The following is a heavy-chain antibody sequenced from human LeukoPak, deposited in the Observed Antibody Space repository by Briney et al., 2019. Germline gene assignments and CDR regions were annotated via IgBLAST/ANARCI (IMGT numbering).Heavy chain of an antibody. CDR3: AGYCSSTSCYEYFQH. V-gene: IGHV4-59*12. D-gene: IGHD2-2*01. CDR2: IYYSGST. CDR1: GGSISSYY. J-gene: IGHJ1*01. Sequence: NPSETLSLTCTVSGGSISSYYWSWIRQPPGKGLEWIGYIYYSGSTNYNPSLRSRVTISVDTSKNQFSLKLSSVTAADTAVYYCAGYCSSTSCYEYFQHWGQGTLVTVSS.